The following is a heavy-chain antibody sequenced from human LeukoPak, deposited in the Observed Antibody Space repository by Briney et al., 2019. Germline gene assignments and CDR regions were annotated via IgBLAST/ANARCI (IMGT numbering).Heavy chain of an antibody. J-gene: IGHJ4*02. CDR1: GYTFTIYD. Sequence: GASVKVSFKASGYTFTIYDINWVRQATGQGLEWMGWMNPNSGNTGYAQKFQGRVTITRNTAISTAYMELSSLRSEDTAVYYCARSPTWVGAASFDYWGQGTLVTVSS. V-gene: IGHV1-8*03. D-gene: IGHD1-26*01. CDR2: MNPNSGNT. CDR3: ARSPTWVGAASFDY.